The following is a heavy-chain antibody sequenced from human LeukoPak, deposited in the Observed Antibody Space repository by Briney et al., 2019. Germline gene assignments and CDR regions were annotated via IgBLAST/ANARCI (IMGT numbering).Heavy chain of an antibody. J-gene: IGHJ5*02. Sequence: SETLSLTCTVSGGSISSYYWSWIQQPPGKGLEWIGYIYYSGSTNYNPSLKSRVTISVDTSKNQFSLKLSSVTAADTAVYYCARVFLYGGNPGQNWFDPWGQGTLVTVSS. CDR1: GGSISSYY. V-gene: IGHV4-59*01. D-gene: IGHD4-23*01. CDR3: ARVFLYGGNPGQNWFDP. CDR2: IYYSGST.